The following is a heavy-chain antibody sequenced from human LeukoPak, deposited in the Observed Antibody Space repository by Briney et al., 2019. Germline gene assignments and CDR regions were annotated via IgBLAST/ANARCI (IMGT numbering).Heavy chain of an antibody. V-gene: IGHV1-24*01. J-gene: IGHJ5*02. CDR2: FDPEDGET. CDR1: GYTLTELS. D-gene: IGHD5-18*01. CDR3: ATSDRGYSYGYVWFDP. Sequence: ASVNVSCTVSGYTLTELSMHWVRQAPGKGLEWMGGFDPEDGETIYAQKIQGRVTMTEDTSTHTAYMELSSLRSEDTAVYYCATSDRGYSYGYVWFDPWGQGTLVNVSS.